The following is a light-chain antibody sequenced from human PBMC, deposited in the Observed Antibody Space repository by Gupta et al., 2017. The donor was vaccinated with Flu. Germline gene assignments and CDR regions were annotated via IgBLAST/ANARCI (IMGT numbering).Light chain of an antibody. Sequence: GQTARITCSGDALPNQYVYWFQQKPGQAPALLIYKDTERPSGIPERFSASGSGTTVTLTINGVQAEDEADYYCQSADSTSTYYVFGAGTKVTVL. CDR1: ALPNQY. J-gene: IGLJ1*01. CDR3: QSADSTSTYYV. V-gene: IGLV3-25*03. CDR2: KDT.